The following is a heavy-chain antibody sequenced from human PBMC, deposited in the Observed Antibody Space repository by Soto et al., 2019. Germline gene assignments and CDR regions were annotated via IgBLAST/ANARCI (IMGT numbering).Heavy chain of an antibody. D-gene: IGHD1-1*01. J-gene: IGHJ5*02. CDR3: AGAQLEGNWFDA. Sequence: PSETLSLTCAVSGGSISSGGYSWNWIRHPPGKGLEWIGYIYHSGSTLYNPSLKSRVTISVDKSKNQFSLKLSSVTAADTAVYYCAGAQLEGNWFDAWGQGTLVTVSS. V-gene: IGHV4-30-2*01. CDR2: IYHSGST. CDR1: GGSISSGGYS.